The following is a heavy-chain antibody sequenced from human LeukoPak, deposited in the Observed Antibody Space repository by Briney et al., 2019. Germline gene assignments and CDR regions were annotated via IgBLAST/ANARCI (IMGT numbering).Heavy chain of an antibody. J-gene: IGHJ4*02. CDR2: IIPIFGTA. CDR3: ARGVGVVGDFWSGHPWDY. D-gene: IGHD3-3*01. V-gene: IGHV1-69*05. Sequence: ASVTVSCKASGGTFSSYAISWVRQAPGQGLEWMGGIIPIFGTANHAQKFQGRVTITTDESTSTAYMELSSLRSEDTAVYYCARGVGVVGDFWSGHPWDYWGQGTLVTVSS. CDR1: GGTFSSYA.